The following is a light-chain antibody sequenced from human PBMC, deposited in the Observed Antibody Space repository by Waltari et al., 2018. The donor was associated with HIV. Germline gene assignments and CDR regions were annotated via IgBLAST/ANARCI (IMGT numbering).Light chain of an antibody. V-gene: IGKV3-20*01. CDR1: QSVSSSY. CDR2: GAS. CDR3: QQYGTSRWT. J-gene: IGKJ1*01. Sequence: EIVLTQSPDTLSLSPGERATLSCSASQSVSSSYLAWYQQKRGQAPRLLIYGASSRATGIPDRFTGSGSGTDFTLTISRLEPEDFAVYYCQQYGTSRWTFGQGTKVEIK.